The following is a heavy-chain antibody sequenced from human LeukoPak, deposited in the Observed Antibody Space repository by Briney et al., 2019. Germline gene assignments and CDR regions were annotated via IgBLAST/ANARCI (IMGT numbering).Heavy chain of an antibody. Sequence: SETLSLTCTVSDDSITLYYWTWIRQPPGKGPEWIGYVDHTGSTNFNPSLNGRVTISRDTSKNHFSLRLRSVTAADTTVYFCARGRVSSSTYYSTYYYYFYMDVWGKGTTVTVSS. CDR2: VDHTGST. V-gene: IGHV4-59*01. D-gene: IGHD3-22*01. CDR3: ARGRVSSSTYYSTYYYYFYMDV. CDR1: DDSITLYY. J-gene: IGHJ6*03.